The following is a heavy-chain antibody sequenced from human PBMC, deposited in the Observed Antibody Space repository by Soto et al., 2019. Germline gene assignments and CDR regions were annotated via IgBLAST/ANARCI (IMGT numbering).Heavy chain of an antibody. CDR1: GFTFSNAW. D-gene: IGHD3-22*01. CDR2: IRRKTDGGTT. CDR3: TTEYYYDSSGYYRLDY. Sequence: GGSLRLSCAASGFTFSNAWMSWVRQGPGKGQEWVVRIRRKTDGGTTDYAAPVKGRFTISRDDSKNTLYLQMNSLKTEDTAVYYCTTEYYYDSSGYYRLDYWGQGTLVTVSS. J-gene: IGHJ4*02. V-gene: IGHV3-15*01.